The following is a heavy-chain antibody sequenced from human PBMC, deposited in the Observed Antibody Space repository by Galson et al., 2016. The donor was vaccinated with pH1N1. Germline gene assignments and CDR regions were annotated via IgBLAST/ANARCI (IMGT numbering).Heavy chain of an antibody. V-gene: IGHV5-51*01. CDR1: GYSFSRDW. J-gene: IGHJ4*02. D-gene: IGHD1-26*01. CDR3: SAYSGSFFFDY. Sequence: QSGAEVIKPGESLKISCQVSGYSFSRDWVAWVRQMPGKGLERMAIMYPCDSDIKYSPSFAGQVTISTDNSISTAYLPWSTPQDSDTAMYYCSAYSGSFFFDYWGQGTLVTVSS. CDR2: MYPCDSDI.